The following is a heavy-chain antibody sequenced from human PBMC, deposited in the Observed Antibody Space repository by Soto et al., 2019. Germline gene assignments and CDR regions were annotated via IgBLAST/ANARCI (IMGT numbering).Heavy chain of an antibody. V-gene: IGHV1-69*13. Sequence: ASVKVSCKASGGTFSSYAISWVRQAPGQGLEWMGGIIPIFVTANYAQKFQGRVTITADESTSTAYMELSSLRSADTAVYYCARDRGFPEYSSSVNWFDPWGQGTLVTVSS. CDR3: ARDRGFPEYSSSVNWFDP. J-gene: IGHJ5*02. CDR2: IIPIFVTA. D-gene: IGHD6-6*01. CDR1: GGTFSSYA.